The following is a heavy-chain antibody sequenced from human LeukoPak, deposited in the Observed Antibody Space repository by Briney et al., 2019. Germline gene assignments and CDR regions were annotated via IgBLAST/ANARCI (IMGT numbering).Heavy chain of an antibody. V-gene: IGHV3-30*18. J-gene: IGHJ4*02. CDR1: GFTFSSYG. CDR2: ISYDGSNK. CDR3: AKDIMTRVYYDSSGILEH. Sequence: GGSLRLSCAASGFTFSSYGMHWVRQAPGKGLEWVAVISYDGSNKYHADSVKGRFTISRDNSKNTLYLQMNSLRAEDTAVYYCAKDIMTRVYYDSSGILEHWGQGTLVTVSS. D-gene: IGHD3-22*01.